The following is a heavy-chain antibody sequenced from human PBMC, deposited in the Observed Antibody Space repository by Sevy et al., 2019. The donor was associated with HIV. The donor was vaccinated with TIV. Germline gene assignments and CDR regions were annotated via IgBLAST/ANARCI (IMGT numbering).Heavy chain of an antibody. J-gene: IGHJ5*02. D-gene: IGHD3-3*01. CDR2: IYYSGST. CDR3: ARYIVTIFGVVIVEP. Sequence: SETLSLTCTVSGGSVSSGSYYWSWIRQPPGKGLEWIGYIYYSGSTNYNPSLKSRVTISVDTSKNQFSLKLSSVTAAETAVYYCARYIVTIFGVVIVEPWGQGTLVTVSS. CDR1: GGSVSSGSYY. V-gene: IGHV4-61*01.